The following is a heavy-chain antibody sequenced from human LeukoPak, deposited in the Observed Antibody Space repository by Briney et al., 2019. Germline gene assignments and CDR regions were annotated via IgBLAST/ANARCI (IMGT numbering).Heavy chain of an antibody. CDR1: GFIFTNYW. Sequence: GGSLRLSYAASGFIFTNYWMSWVRQAPGKGLEWVTNIKQDGSEKYYVDSVKGRFTISRDNAKNSLYLQMNSLRAEDTAVYYCATRGIAAAARLVDYWGQGTLVTVSS. CDR3: ATRGIAAAARLVDY. CDR2: IKQDGSEK. J-gene: IGHJ4*02. V-gene: IGHV3-7*01. D-gene: IGHD6-13*01.